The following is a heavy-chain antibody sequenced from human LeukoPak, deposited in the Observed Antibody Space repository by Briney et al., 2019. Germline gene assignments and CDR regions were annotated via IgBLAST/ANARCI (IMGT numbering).Heavy chain of an antibody. J-gene: IGHJ6*02. V-gene: IGHV3-53*01. CDR3: AREGSYHGMDV. Sequence: PGGSLRLSCAASGFIVRSGYMSWVRQAPGKGLEWVSVIYSGGSTYHADSVKGRFTISRDNPKNTLYLQMDSLRAEDTGVYYCAREGSYHGMDVWGQGTTVTVSS. CDR1: GFIVRSGY. CDR2: IYSGGST.